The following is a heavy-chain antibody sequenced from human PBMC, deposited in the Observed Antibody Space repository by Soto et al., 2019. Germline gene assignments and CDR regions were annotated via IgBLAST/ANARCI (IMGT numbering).Heavy chain of an antibody. Sequence: SETLSLTCTVSGGSISSSSYYWGWIRQPPGKGLEWIGSIYYSGSTYYNPSLKSRVTISVDTSKNQFSLKLSSVTAADTAVYYCARFSSAGNWFDLWGQGSVVTVSS. J-gene: IGHJ5*02. CDR1: GGSISSSSYY. D-gene: IGHD3-3*01. V-gene: IGHV4-39*01. CDR2: IYYSGST. CDR3: ARFSSAGNWFDL.